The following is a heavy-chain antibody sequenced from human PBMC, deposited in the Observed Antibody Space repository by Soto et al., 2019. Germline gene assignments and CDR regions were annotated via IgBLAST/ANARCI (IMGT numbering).Heavy chain of an antibody. CDR1: GFTFSSYW. J-gene: IGHJ4*02. CDR3: ASDSGSYADY. CDR2: INSDGSST. Sequence: EVQLVESGGGLVQPGGSLRLSCAASGFTFSSYWMHWVRQAPGKGLVWVSRINSDGSSTDYAASVKGRSTISRDNAKHTLYLQMNSRRAEDTAVYYCASDSGSYADYWGQGTLVTVSS. V-gene: IGHV3-74*01. D-gene: IGHD1-26*01.